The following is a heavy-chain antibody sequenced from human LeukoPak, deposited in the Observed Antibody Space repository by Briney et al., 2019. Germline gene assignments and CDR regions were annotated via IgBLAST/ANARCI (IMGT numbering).Heavy chain of an antibody. CDR1: GLTFSNYW. CDR3: ATEVYYYMDV. J-gene: IGHJ6*03. Sequence: PGGSLRLSCPASGLTFSNYWMSWVRQAPGKGLEWVANIKEDGSAKYYVDSVKGRFTISRDNAKNSLYLQMNSLRAEDTAVYYCATEVYYYMDVWGKGTTVTVSS. CDR2: IKEDGSAK. V-gene: IGHV3-7*01.